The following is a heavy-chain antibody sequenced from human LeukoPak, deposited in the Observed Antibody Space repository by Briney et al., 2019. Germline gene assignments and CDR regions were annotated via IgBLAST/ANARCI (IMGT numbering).Heavy chain of an antibody. J-gene: IGHJ4*02. CDR2: ISPSGDIL. CDR1: GFTFSSHG. CDR3: ARVVRDYGDYARRYFDY. Sequence: GGSLRLSCAASGFTFSSHGMNWVRQAPGKGLEWVSGISPSGDILYYADSVKGRFTISRDNAKNSLYLQMNSLRAEDTAVYYCARVVRDYGDYARRYFDYWGQGTLVTVSS. V-gene: IGHV3-48*03. D-gene: IGHD4-17*01.